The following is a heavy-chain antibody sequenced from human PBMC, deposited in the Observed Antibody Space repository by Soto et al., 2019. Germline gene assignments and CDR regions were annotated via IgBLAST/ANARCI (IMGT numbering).Heavy chain of an antibody. CDR2: INPNSGGT. D-gene: IGHD2-15*01. V-gene: IGHV1-2*02. J-gene: IGHJ1*01. CDR3: ARGYCSGGSCSYFHH. Sequence: ASVKVSCKASGYTFTGYYMHWVRQAPGQGLEWMGWINPNSGGTNYAQKFQGRVTMTRDTSISTAYMELSRLRSDDTAVYYCARGYCSGGSCSYFHHWGQGTLVTVSS. CDR1: GYTFTGYY.